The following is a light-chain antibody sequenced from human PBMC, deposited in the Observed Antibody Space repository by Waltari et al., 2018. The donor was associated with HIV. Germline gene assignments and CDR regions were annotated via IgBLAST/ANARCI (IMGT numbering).Light chain of an antibody. CDR3: QTWGTGILV. J-gene: IGLJ3*02. V-gene: IGLV4-69*01. Sequence: QLVLTQSPSASASLGASVKLTCTLSSGHSSYAIAWHQQQPEKGPRYLMKLNGGGSHSKGDGIPARFSGSSSGAERYLTIASLQSEDEADYYCQTWGTGILVFGGGTNLTGL. CDR1: SGHSSYA. CDR2: LNGGGSH.